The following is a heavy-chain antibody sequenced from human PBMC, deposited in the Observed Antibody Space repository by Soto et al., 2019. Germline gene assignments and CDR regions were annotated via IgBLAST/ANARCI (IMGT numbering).Heavy chain of an antibody. CDR2: ISGSGRST. CDR1: GFTFSSCV. V-gene: IGHV3-23*04. CDR3: ARDPQSEKMQPVYGMDV. D-gene: IGHD6-13*01. Sequence: EVQLVESGGGLVQPGGSLRLSCVASGFTFSSCVMSWVRQSPGRGLEWGSFISGSGRSTDYADSVKGRFTISRDNSKNTVFLHMNTLRAEDTAVYYCARDPQSEKMQPVYGMDVWGQGTTVTVSS. J-gene: IGHJ6*02.